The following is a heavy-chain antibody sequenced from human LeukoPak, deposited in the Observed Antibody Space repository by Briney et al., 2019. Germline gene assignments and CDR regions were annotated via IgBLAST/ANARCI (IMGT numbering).Heavy chain of an antibody. Sequence: GGSLRLSCAASGFTFSSYVMHWVRQAPGKGLEWVAIISYDGSNEYYADSVKGRFTISRDNARNSLYLQMNSLRAEDTAVYYCARDHEEYCSGGSCSRFDYWGQGTLVTVSS. CDR3: ARDHEEYCSGGSCSRFDY. J-gene: IGHJ4*02. CDR2: ISYDGSNE. CDR1: GFTFSSYV. D-gene: IGHD2-15*01. V-gene: IGHV3-30*04.